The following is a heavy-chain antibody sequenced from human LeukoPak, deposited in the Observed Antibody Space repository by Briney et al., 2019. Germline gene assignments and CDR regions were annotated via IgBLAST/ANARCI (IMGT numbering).Heavy chain of an antibody. V-gene: IGHV4-38-2*02. CDR3: AKGGFITIFGVGYYFDY. J-gene: IGHJ4*02. Sequence: SETLSLTCTVSGYSISSGYYWGWIRPPPGKGLEWIGSIYHSGSTYYNPSLKSRVTISVDTSKNQFSLKLSSVTAADTAVYYCAKGGFITIFGVGYYFDYWGQGTLVTVSS. D-gene: IGHD3-3*01. CDR1: GYSISSGYY. CDR2: IYHSGST.